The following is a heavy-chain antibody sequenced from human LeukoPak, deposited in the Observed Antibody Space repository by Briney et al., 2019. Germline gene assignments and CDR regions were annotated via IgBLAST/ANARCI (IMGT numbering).Heavy chain of an antibody. Sequence: SQTLSLTCAVSGGSISSGSYYWSWIRQPAGKGLEWIGRVYTSGSTNYNPSLKSRVTISVDTSKNQFSLKLSSVTAADTAVYYCARVSSEWLVPDYWGQGTLVTVPS. CDR3: ARVSSEWLVPDY. D-gene: IGHD6-19*01. CDR2: VYTSGST. V-gene: IGHV4-61*02. J-gene: IGHJ4*02. CDR1: GGSISSGSYY.